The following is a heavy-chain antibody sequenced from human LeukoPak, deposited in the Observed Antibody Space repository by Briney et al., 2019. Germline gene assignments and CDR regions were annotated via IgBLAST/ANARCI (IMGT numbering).Heavy chain of an antibody. CDR3: AKDPYFWSGYPPSDYYGMDV. CDR2: ISGSGGST. CDR1: GFTFSSYA. V-gene: IGHV3-23*01. D-gene: IGHD3-3*01. J-gene: IGHJ6*02. Sequence: GGSLRLSCAASGFTFSSYAMSWVRQAPGKGLEWVSAISGSGGSTYYADSVKGRFTISRDNSKNTLYLQMNSLRAEDTAVYYCAKDPYFWSGYPPSDYYGMDVWGQGTTVTVSS.